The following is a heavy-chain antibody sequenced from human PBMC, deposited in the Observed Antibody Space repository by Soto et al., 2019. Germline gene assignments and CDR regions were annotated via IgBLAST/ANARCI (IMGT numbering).Heavy chain of an antibody. CDR2: IYYSGST. Sequence: TVAGGNIGNYGGSRIRKTKVKGLEWIGYIYYSGSTNYNPSLKSRVTISVDTSKNQFSLKLSSVTAADTAVYYCARRTVHCSGGSCYPIDAFDIWGQGTMLTVS. J-gene: IGHJ3*02. CDR1: GGNIGNYG. CDR3: ARRTVHCSGGSCYPIDAFDI. V-gene: IGHV4-59*08. D-gene: IGHD2-15*01.